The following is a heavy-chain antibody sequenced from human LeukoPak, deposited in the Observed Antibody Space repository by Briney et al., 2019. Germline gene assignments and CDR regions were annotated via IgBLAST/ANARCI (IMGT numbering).Heavy chain of an antibody. Sequence: PGGSLRLSCVTSGFPLSTYGVHWVRQAPGSGLEWLAYIHYDGYTTNYADSVKGRFTISRDNSKNTLSLQMNSLRGDDTAVYYCAKAPQPYQVLGGHYYMDVWGKGTTVSISS. V-gene: IGHV3-30*02. D-gene: IGHD2-2*01. CDR1: GFPLSTYG. CDR3: AKAPQPYQVLGGHYYMDV. CDR2: IHYDGYTT. J-gene: IGHJ6*03.